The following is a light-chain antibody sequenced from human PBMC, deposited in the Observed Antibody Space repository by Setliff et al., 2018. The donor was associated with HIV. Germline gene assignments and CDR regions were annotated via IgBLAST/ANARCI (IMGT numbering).Light chain of an antibody. Sequence: QSALAQPASVSGSPRQSITISCTGTRNDVGAYNYVSWYQQHPGKAPKLMIYEVSNRPSGVSNRFSGSKSGNTASLTISGLQAEDEADYFCSSYRGGSTLFVLGPGTKVTVL. J-gene: IGLJ1*01. CDR1: RNDVGAYNY. CDR3: SSYRGGSTLFV. CDR2: EVS. V-gene: IGLV2-14*01.